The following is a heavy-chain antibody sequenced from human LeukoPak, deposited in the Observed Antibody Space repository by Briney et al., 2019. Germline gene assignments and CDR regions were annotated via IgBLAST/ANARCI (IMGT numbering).Heavy chain of an antibody. CDR2: ISGSGGST. V-gene: IGHV3-23*01. CDR1: GFTFSTYW. Sequence: PGGSLRLSCAASGFTFSTYWMHWVRQVPGKGLEWVSAISGSGGSTYYADSVKGRFTISRDNSKNTLYLQMNSLRAEDMAVYYCAKIPGIAAAGVDDPFGYWGQGTLVTVSS. D-gene: IGHD6-13*01. CDR3: AKIPGIAAAGVDDPFGY. J-gene: IGHJ4*02.